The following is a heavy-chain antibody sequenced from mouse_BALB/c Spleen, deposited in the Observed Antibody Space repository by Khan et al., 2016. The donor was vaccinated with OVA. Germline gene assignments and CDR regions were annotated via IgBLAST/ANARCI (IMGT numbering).Heavy chain of an antibody. D-gene: IGHD1-3*01. CDR2: INPTSGYT. CDR3: TRDIIDY. V-gene: IGHV1-7*01. J-gene: IGHJ2*01. CDR1: GYTFTTYW. Sequence: VQLQQSGAELAKPGASVKMSCKASGYTFTTYWMHWVKQRPGQGLEWIGYINPTSGYTDYNEKFKDRATLSAEKSSSTAYMQLSSLTSEDSAVYYCTRDIIDYWGQGTTLTVSS.